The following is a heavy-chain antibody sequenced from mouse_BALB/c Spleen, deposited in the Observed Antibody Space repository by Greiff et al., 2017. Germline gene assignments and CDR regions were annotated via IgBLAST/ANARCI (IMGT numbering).Heavy chain of an antibody. CDR1: GYTFTDYE. J-gene: IGHJ2*01. D-gene: IGHD1-1*01. Sequence: VQLQQSGAELVRPGASVTLSCKASGYTFTDYEMHWVKQTPVHGLEWIGAIDPETGGTAYNQKFKGKATLTADKSSSTAYMELRSLTSEDSAVYYCTRLYYYGSSAYFDYWGQGTTLTVSS. V-gene: IGHV1-15*01. CDR2: IDPETGGT. CDR3: TRLYYYGSSAYFDY.